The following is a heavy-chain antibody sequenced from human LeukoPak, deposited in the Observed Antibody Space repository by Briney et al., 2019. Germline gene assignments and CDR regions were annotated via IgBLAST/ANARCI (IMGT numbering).Heavy chain of an antibody. J-gene: IGHJ6*02. CDR1: GYTFTSYY. V-gene: IGHV1-46*01. D-gene: IGHD2-15*01. Sequence: ASVKVSCKASGYTFTSYYMHWVRQAPGQGLEWMGIINPSGGSTSYAQKFQGRVTMTRDTSTSIVYMELSSLRSEDTVVYYCARDIVDGGKYYGMDVWGQGTTVTVSS. CDR3: ARDIVDGGKYYGMDV. CDR2: INPSGGST.